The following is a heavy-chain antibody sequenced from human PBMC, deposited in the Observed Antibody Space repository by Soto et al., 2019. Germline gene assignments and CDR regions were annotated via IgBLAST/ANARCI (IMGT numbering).Heavy chain of an antibody. V-gene: IGHV3-23*01. CDR3: AKDLETFRSLFDY. Sequence: GGSLRLSCAASGFTFSNYAMSWVRQAPGEGLEWVSTVSGRGVNTYYADSVKGRFTISRDNSKNTLYLHMNSLRAEDTAVYFCAKDLETFRSLFDYWGQGTLVPVSS. CDR1: GFTFSNYA. J-gene: IGHJ4*02. D-gene: IGHD1-1*01. CDR2: VSGRGVNT.